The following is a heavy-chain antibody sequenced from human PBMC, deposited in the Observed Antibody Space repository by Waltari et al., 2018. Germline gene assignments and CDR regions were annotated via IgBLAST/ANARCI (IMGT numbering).Heavy chain of an antibody. Sequence: QVQLQQWGAGLLKPSETLSLTCAVYGGSFSGYYWRWIRQPPGKGREWIGEINHSGSTNYNPSLKSRVTISVDTSKNQFSLRLSSVTAADTAVYYCARPSSTGYDPFDYWGQGTLVTVSS. CDR1: GGSFSGYY. CDR3: ARPSSTGYDPFDY. D-gene: IGHD3-22*01. V-gene: IGHV4-34*01. CDR2: INHSGST. J-gene: IGHJ4*02.